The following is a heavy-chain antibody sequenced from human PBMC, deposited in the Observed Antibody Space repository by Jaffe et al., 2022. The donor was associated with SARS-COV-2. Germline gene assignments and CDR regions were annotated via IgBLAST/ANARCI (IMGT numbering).Heavy chain of an antibody. V-gene: IGHV1-18*01. D-gene: IGHD3-3*01. J-gene: IGHJ6*02. CDR2: ISAYNGNT. CDR3: ARDPELGVTIFGVVIPYYYYGMDV. CDR1: GYTFTSYG. Sequence: QVQLVQSGAEVKKPGASVKVSCKASGYTFTSYGISWVRQAPGQGLEWMGWISAYNGNTNYAQKLQGRVTMTTDTSTSTAYMELRSLRSDDTAVYYCARDPELGVTIFGVVIPYYYYGMDVWGQGTTVTVSS.